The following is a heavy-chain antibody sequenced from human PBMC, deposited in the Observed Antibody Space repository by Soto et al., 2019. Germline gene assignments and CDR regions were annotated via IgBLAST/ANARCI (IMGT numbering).Heavy chain of an antibody. J-gene: IGHJ6*02. V-gene: IGHV3-9*01. Sequence: EVQLVESGGGLVQPGRSLRLSCAASGFTFDDYAMHWVRQAPGKGLEWVSGISWNSGSIGYADSVKGRFTISRDNAKNSLYLQMNSLRAEDTALYYCAKDNLRAVRFSEWVTGPGDVWGQGTTVTVSS. CDR3: AKDNLRAVRFSEWVTGPGDV. D-gene: IGHD3-3*01. CDR1: GFTFDDYA. CDR2: ISWNSGSI.